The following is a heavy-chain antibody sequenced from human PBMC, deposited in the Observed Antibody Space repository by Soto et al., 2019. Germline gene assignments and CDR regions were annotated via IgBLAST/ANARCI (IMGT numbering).Heavy chain of an antibody. V-gene: IGHV3-15*01. CDR3: TTGVWGDYVEY. CDR2: IKSKTDGGTT. Sequence: GGSLRLSCAASGFTFSNAWMSWVRQAPGKGLEWVCRIKSKTDGGTTDYAAPVKGRFTISRDDSKNTLYLQMNSLKAEVTAVYYCTTGVWGDYVEYWGQGTLVTVSS. CDR1: GFTFSNAW. J-gene: IGHJ4*02. D-gene: IGHD3-16*01.